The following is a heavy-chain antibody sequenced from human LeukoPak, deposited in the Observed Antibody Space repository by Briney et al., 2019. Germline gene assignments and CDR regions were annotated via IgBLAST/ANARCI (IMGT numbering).Heavy chain of an antibody. D-gene: IGHD6-13*01. V-gene: IGHV4-31*03. Sequence: SETLSLTCTVSGGSISGGGYYWSWIRQHPGKGLEWIGYIYYSGSTYYNPSLKSRVTISVDTSKNQFSLKLSSVTAADTAVYYCARDSAAGTFYYYYGMDVWGQGTTVTVSS. CDR2: IYYSGST. CDR3: ARDSAAGTFYYYYGMDV. CDR1: GGSISGGGYY. J-gene: IGHJ6*02.